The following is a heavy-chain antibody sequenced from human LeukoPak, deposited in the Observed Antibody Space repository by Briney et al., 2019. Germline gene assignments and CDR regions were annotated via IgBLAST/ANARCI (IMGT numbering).Heavy chain of an antibody. V-gene: IGHV4-34*01. CDR2: INHSGST. J-gene: IGHJ5*02. Sequence: SETLSLTCAVYGGSFSGYYWSWIRQPPGKGLEWIGEINHSGSTNYNPSLKSRVTISVDTSKNQFSLKLSSVTAADTAVYYCARGRGYCSSTSCYYWFDPWGQGTLSPSPQ. CDR3: ARGRGYCSSTSCYYWFDP. CDR1: GGSFSGYY. D-gene: IGHD2-2*01.